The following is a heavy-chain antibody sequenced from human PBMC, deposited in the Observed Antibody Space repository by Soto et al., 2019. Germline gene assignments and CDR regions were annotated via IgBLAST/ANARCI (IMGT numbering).Heavy chain of an antibody. CDR1: GFTFSSYE. CDR3: ARDYSGSYP. J-gene: IGHJ4*02. V-gene: IGHV3-48*03. Sequence: GGSLRLSCAASGFTFSSYEMNWVRQAPGKGLEWVSYISSSGSTIYYADSVKGRLTISRDNAKNSLYLQMNSLRAEDTAVYYCARDYSGSYPWGQGTLVTVSS. D-gene: IGHD1-26*01. CDR2: ISSSGSTI.